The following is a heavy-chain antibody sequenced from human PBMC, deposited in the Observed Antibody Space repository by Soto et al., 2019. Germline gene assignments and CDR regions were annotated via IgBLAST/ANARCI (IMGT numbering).Heavy chain of an antibody. D-gene: IGHD3-16*01. J-gene: IGHJ4*01. CDR3: ATQLGAPFDY. V-gene: IGHV3-30*03. Sequence: PGGSLRLSCAASGFTFSSYGMHWVRQAPGKGLEWVAVISYDGSNKYYADSVKGRFSISRDNSKNTLYLQMNSLRAEDTAVYYCATQLGAPFDYWG. CDR2: ISYDGSNK. CDR1: GFTFSSYG.